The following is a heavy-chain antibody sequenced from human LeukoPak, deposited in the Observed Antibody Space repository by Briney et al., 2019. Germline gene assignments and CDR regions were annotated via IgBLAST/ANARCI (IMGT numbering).Heavy chain of an antibody. V-gene: IGHV4-39*07. D-gene: IGHD3-22*01. Sequence: PSETLSLTCTVSGGSISSSSYYWGWIRQPPGKGLEWIGSIYYSGSTYYNPSLKSRVTISVDTSKNQFSLKLSSVTAADTAVYYCARGPFYYDSSGYYRYFDYWGQGTLVTVSS. CDR3: ARGPFYYDSSGYYRYFDY. J-gene: IGHJ4*02. CDR1: GGSISSSSYY. CDR2: IYYSGST.